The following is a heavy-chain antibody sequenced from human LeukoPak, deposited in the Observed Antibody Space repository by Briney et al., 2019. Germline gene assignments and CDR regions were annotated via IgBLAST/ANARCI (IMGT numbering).Heavy chain of an antibody. CDR3: AKEMGFCSGGSCYRWFDS. D-gene: IGHD2-15*01. CDR1: GFTFSTYS. Sequence: GGSLRLSCAASGFTFSTYSMSWVRQAPGKGPEWLSYISTSSITKYYADSVKGRYTISRDDAKNSLSLQMNSLRADDTAVYYCAKEMGFCSGGSCYRWFDSWGQGTLVTVSS. V-gene: IGHV3-48*01. J-gene: IGHJ5*01. CDR2: ISTSSITK.